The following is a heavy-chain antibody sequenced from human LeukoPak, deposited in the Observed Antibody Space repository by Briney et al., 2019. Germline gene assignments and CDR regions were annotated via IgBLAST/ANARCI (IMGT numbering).Heavy chain of an antibody. CDR3: ARDLALSNYGEH. J-gene: IGHJ1*01. D-gene: IGHD4-17*01. V-gene: IGHV3-66*01. CDR2: IYSGGST. CDR1: GFTVSSNY. Sequence: GGSLRLSCAASGFTVSSNYMSWVRQAPGKGLEWVSVIYSGGSTYYANSVKGRFTISRDNSKNTLYLQMNSLRAEDTAVYYCARDLALSNYGEHWGQGTLVTVSS.